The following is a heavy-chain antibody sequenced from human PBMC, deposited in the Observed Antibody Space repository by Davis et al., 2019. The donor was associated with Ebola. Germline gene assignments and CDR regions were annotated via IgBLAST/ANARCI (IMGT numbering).Heavy chain of an antibody. D-gene: IGHD3-10*02. V-gene: IGHV3-48*02. J-gene: IGHJ4*02. Sequence: PGGSLRLSCVTSGFTFTSYSFNWIRQTPGKGLEWIAHINTRGDARVYADSVRGRFTISRDDAANSLSLQMDSLKHGDTAVYYCVRDYLFAFDSWGQGTPVTVSS. CDR1: GFTFTSYS. CDR3: VRDYLFAFDS. CDR2: INTRGDAR.